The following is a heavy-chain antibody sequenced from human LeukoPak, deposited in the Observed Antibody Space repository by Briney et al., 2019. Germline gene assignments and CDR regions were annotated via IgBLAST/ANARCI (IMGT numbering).Heavy chain of an antibody. CDR1: GYSISSGYQ. J-gene: IGHJ5*02. CDR3: ARDPRWLTPDCTSTSCYENYFDP. CDR2: IYHTGSA. Sequence: PSDTLSLTCVVSGYSISSGYQWAWIRPSPGKGLEWIGSIYHTGSAHYNPSLQSRVTISLDTSNNQFSLRLNSVTAADTAVYYCARDPRWLTPDCTSTSCYENYFDPWGQGTLVTVSS. D-gene: IGHD2-2*01. V-gene: IGHV4-38-2*02.